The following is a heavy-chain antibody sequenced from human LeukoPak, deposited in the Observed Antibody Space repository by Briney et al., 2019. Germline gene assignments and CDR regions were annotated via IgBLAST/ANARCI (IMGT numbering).Heavy chain of an antibody. J-gene: IGHJ4*02. CDR1: GGSISSYY. D-gene: IGHD6-13*01. V-gene: IGHV4-59*01. Sequence: TSETLSLICTVSGGSISSYYWSWIRQPPGKGLEWIGYIYCSGTTNYNPSLKSRVTISVDTSKNQFSLKLSSVTAADTAVYYCARGVYIAAAQYGYWGQGTLVTVSS. CDR2: IYCSGTT. CDR3: ARGVYIAAAQYGY.